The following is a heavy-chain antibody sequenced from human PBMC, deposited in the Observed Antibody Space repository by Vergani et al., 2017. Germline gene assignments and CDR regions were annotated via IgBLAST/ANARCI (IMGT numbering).Heavy chain of an antibody. J-gene: IGHJ4*02. D-gene: IGHD3-9*01. CDR2: IKQDGSED. Sequence: EVLLVESGGDLVQPGGSLRLSCEASGFNFQIYWMGWVRQTAEKGLEWVANIKQDGSEDYYVDSVKGRFTITRDNAKKFIYLQMNSLRADDTAVYFCAREHDVLTGGFDYWGQGALVTVSS. V-gene: IGHV3-7*01. CDR1: GFNFQIYW. CDR3: AREHDVLTGGFDY.